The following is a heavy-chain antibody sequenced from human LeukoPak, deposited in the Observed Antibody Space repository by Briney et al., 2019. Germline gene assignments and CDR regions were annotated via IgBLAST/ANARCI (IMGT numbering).Heavy chain of an antibody. Sequence: GGSLRLSCAASGFTFSSYSMNWVRQAPGKGLEWVSYISSPDTTTYYADSVKGRFTISRDNAKNLLSLQMNSLRAEDTAIYFCARVRSSYYYDSTSYYHYDGFDIWGQGTMVTVSS. J-gene: IGHJ3*02. CDR3: ARVRSSYYYDSTSYYHYDGFDI. CDR1: GFTFSSYS. D-gene: IGHD3-22*01. CDR2: ISSPDTTT. V-gene: IGHV3-48*03.